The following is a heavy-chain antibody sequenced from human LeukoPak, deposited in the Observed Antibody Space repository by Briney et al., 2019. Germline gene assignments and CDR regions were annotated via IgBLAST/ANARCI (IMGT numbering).Heavy chain of an antibody. CDR1: GGSISSYY. D-gene: IGHD6-6*01. J-gene: IGHJ6*03. CDR2: IYSSGST. V-gene: IGHV4-4*07. CDR3: AGHSSSLLYYYYYYMDV. Sequence: SETLSLTCTVSGGSISSYYWSWIRQPAGKGLEWIGRIYSSGSTTYNPSLKSRVTMSVDTSKNQFSLKVTSVTAADTAVYYCAGHSSSLLYYYYYYMDVWGKGTTVTVSS.